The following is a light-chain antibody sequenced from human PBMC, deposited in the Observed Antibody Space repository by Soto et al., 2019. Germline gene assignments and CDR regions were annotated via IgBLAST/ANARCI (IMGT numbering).Light chain of an antibody. Sequence: HSVLTQPPSASGIPGQRVTISCSGSSSNIGSNYVYWYQQLPGTAPKLLIYRNNQRPPGVPDRFSGSKSGTSASLAISGLRSEDEADYYCAAWDDSLSGQVFGTGTKVTVL. J-gene: IGLJ1*01. CDR1: SSNIGSNY. V-gene: IGLV1-47*01. CDR2: RNN. CDR3: AAWDDSLSGQV.